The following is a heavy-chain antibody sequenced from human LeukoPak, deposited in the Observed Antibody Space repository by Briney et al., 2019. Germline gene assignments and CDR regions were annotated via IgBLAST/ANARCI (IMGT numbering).Heavy chain of an antibody. CDR2: ISSSSSYI. J-gene: IGHJ5*02. CDR1: GFTFSSYS. Sequence: GGSLRLSCAASGFTFSSYSMNWVRQAPGKGLEWVSSISSSSSYIYYADSVKGRFTISRDNAKNSLYLQMNSLRAEDTAVYYCARGGGPSTPEEVSNWFDPWGQGTLVTVSS. D-gene: IGHD2-2*01. V-gene: IGHV3-21*01. CDR3: ARGGGPSTPEEVSNWFDP.